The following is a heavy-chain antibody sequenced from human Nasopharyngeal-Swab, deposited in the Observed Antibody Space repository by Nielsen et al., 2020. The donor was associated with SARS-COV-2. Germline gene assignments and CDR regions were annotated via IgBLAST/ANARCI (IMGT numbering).Heavy chain of an antibody. CDR2: IGTAGDT. D-gene: IGHD1-26*01. CDR3: ARDNSRGGSYAGVYYFDY. J-gene: IGHJ4*02. V-gene: IGHV3-13*01. CDR1: GFTFSSYD. Sequence: GESLKISCAASGFTFSSYDMHWVRQATGKGLEWVSAIGTAGDTYYPGSVKGRFTISRDNSKNTLYLQMNSLRAEDTAVYYCARDNSRGGSYAGVYYFDYWGQGTLVTVSS.